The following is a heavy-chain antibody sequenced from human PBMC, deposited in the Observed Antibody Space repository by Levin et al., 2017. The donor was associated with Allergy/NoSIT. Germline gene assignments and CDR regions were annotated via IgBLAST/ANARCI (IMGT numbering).Heavy chain of an antibody. CDR1: GDSISSTSYF. V-gene: IGHV4-39*01. J-gene: IGHJ4*02. D-gene: IGHD2-15*01. CDR2: LSYSGIT. CDR3: ARGGSAGAFGSGGLYF. Sequence: SETLSLTCIVSGDSISSTSYFWGWIRQPPGKGLEWIGSLSYSGITYYNPSLKSRVTMSVDTSRNQFSLKLSSVTAADTAVYYCARGGSAGAFGSGGLYFWGQGTLVTVSS.